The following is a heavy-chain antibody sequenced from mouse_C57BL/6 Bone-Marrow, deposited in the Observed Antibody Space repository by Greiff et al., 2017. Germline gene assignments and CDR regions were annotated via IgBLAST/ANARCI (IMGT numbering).Heavy chain of an antibody. CDR2: INPGSGGT. V-gene: IGHV1-54*01. Sequence: VHLVESGAELVRPGTSVKVSCKASGYAFTNYLIEWVKQRPGQGLEWIGVINPGSGGTNYNEKFKGKATLTADKSSSTAYMQLSSLTSEDSAVYFCARGGLRRMDYWGQGTSVTVSS. CDR1: GYAFTNYL. J-gene: IGHJ4*01. CDR3: ARGGLRRMDY. D-gene: IGHD2-4*01.